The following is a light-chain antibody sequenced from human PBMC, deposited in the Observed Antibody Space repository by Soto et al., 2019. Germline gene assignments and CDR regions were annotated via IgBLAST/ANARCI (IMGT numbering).Light chain of an antibody. J-gene: IGLJ1*01. CDR2: EVS. V-gene: IGLV2-14*01. CDR1: SSDVGDYNY. CDR3: SSYTTSSTLV. Sequence: QSVLTQPASVSASPVQSITISCTGTSSDVGDYNYVSWYQQHPGKAPELMIYEVSNRPSGVSNRFSGSKSGNTASLTISGLQAEDEADYYCSSYTTSSTLVFGTGTKVTV.